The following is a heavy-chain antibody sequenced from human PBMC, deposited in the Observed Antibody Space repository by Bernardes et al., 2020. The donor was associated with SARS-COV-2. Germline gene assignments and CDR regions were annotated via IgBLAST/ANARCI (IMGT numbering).Heavy chain of an antibody. CDR1: GYIFTNYY. J-gene: IGHJ5*02. CDR3: ARGGSSSGTFRNWFDP. Sequence: ASVKVSCKASGYIFTNYYMHWVRQAPGQGLECMGIINPTGGTTSYAQKFQGRVTMTRDTSTSTVYMELSNLRSDDTAVYYCARGGSSSGTFRNWFDPWGQGTLVTVSS. D-gene: IGHD1-26*01. CDR2: INPTGGTT. V-gene: IGHV1-46*01.